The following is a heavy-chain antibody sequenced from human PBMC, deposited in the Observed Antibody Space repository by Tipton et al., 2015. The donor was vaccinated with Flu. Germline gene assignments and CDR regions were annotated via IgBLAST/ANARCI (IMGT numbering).Heavy chain of an antibody. CDR1: GDIFSRYG. V-gene: IGHV1-69*01. CDR3: AGVPSPDDSFDF. J-gene: IGHJ3*01. CDR2: IITMFGTA. Sequence: QLVQSGAEVRKPGSSVKVSCKTSGDIFSRYGISWVRQAPGQGLEWMGGIITMFGTAFYAQKFQGRVTITADESTSTAYMELRSLRSEYTAVYYGAGVPSPDDSFDFGGQGTMVAVSS. D-gene: IGHD1-14*01.